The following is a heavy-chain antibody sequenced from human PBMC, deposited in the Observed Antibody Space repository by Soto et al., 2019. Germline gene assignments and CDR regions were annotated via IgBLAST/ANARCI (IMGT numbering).Heavy chain of an antibody. D-gene: IGHD3-10*01. CDR2: FDPEDGET. Sequence: ASVKVSCKVSGYTLTELSMHWVRQAPGKGLEWMGGFDPEDGETIYAQKFQGRVTMTEDTSTDTAYMELSSLRSEDTAVYYCATEVFGSGSYPYHHLAPPVGWGQGTLVTVSS. CDR1: GYTLTELS. J-gene: IGHJ4*02. V-gene: IGHV1-24*01. CDR3: ATEVFGSGSYPYHHLAPPVG.